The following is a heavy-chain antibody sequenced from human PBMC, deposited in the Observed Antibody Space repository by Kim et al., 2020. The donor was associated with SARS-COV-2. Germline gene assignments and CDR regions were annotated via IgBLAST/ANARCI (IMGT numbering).Heavy chain of an antibody. Sequence: SGPTLVNPTQTLTLTCTFSGFSLSTSGVGVGWIRQPPGKALEWLALIYWDDDMRYSPSLKSRLTITKDTSQNQVVLTMTNMDPVATATYYCARRQASGWYGDWFDTWGQGTLVTVSS. CDR1: GFSLSTSGVG. CDR3: ARRQASGWYGDWFDT. D-gene: IGHD6-19*01. CDR2: IYWDDDM. J-gene: IGHJ5*02. V-gene: IGHV2-5*02.